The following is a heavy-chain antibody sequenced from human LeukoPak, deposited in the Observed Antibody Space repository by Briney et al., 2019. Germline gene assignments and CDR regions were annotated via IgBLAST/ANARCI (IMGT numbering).Heavy chain of an antibody. D-gene: IGHD3-16*01. CDR1: GGSISSSSYY. CDR2: IYYSGST. CDR3: ARGFGDYSSRFDI. V-gene: IGHV4-39*07. J-gene: IGHJ3*02. Sequence: SETLSLTCTVSGGSISSSSYYWGWIRQPPGKGLEWIGSIYYSGSTYYNPSLKSRVTISVDRSKNQFSLKLSSVTAADTAVYYCARGFGDYSSRFDIWGQGTMVTVSS.